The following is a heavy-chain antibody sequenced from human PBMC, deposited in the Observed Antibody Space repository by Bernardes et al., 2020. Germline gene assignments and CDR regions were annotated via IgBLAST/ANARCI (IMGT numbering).Heavy chain of an antibody. CDR1: GFTFVDFA. D-gene: IGHD6-19*01. CDR2: IGGISGSI. V-gene: IGHV3-9*01. CDR3: AKDYETGELGIAVEGYCGH. Sequence: GGSLRLSCSASGFTFVDFAMHWVRHSPGKGLGWVSGIGGISGSIGYAASVKGRFTISRDNAKNSLYLQMNSLRPDDTALYYCAKDYETGELGIAVEGYCGHWGQGTLVTVSS. J-gene: IGHJ4*02.